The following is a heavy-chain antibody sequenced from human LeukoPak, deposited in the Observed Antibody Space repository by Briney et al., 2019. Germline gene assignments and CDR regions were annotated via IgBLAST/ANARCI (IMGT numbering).Heavy chain of an antibody. V-gene: IGHV3-48*04. D-gene: IGHD4-17*01. J-gene: IGHJ4*02. Sequence: GGSLRLSCAASGFTFGPYTMNWVRQAPGKGLEWVSYISSSSDTIYYADSVKGRFTISRDNAENSLYLQMDGLRAEDTAVYYCARHPYGVLDYWGQGTLVSISS. CDR2: ISSSSDTI. CDR1: GFTFGPYT. CDR3: ARHPYGVLDY.